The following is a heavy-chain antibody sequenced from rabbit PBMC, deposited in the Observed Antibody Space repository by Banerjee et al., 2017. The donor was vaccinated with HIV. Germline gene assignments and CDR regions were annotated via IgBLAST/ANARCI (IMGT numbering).Heavy chain of an antibody. V-gene: IGHV1S45*01. CDR3: ARDIYTYGWGHFNL. D-gene: IGHD4-1*01. CDR2: IVDFSSGST. J-gene: IGHJ4*01. CDR1: EFSFSSSYW. Sequence: QEQLEESGGDLVKPEGSLTLTCTASEFSFSSSYWICWVRQAPGKGLEWIGCIVDFSSGSTWYATWAKGRFTISKTSSTTVTLQMTSLTAADTATYFCARDIYTYGWGHFNLWGPGTLVTVS.